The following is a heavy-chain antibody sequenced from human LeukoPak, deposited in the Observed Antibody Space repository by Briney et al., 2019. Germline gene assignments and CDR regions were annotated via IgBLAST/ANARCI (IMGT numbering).Heavy chain of an antibody. Sequence: PSETLSLTCTVSGDSVSSGSNYWSWIRQPAGKGLEWIVRIYNSWTTNYNPSLKSRVTISVDTSKNQFSLKLSSVTAADTAIYYCARVWNYYDTSGAPSFDNWGQGTLVAVSS. CDR2: IYNSWTT. CDR3: ARVWNYYDTSGAPSFDN. CDR1: GDSVSSGSNY. V-gene: IGHV4-61*10. J-gene: IGHJ4*02. D-gene: IGHD3-22*01.